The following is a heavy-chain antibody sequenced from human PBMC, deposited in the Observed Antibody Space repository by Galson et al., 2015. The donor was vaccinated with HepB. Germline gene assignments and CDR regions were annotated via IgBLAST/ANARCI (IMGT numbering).Heavy chain of an antibody. CDR3: AREYDILTGFQRNWFDP. D-gene: IGHD3-9*01. CDR2: ISYDGSNK. V-gene: IGHV3-30*03. J-gene: IGHJ5*02. Sequence: SLRLSCAASGFTFSSYGMHWVRQAPGKGLEWVAVISYDGSNKYYADSVKGRFTISRDNSKNTLYLQMNSLRAEDTAVYYAAREYDILTGFQRNWFDPWGQGTLVTVSS. CDR1: GFTFSSYG.